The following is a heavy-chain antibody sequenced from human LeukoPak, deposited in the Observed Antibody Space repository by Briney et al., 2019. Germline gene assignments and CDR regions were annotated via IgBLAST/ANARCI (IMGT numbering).Heavy chain of an antibody. D-gene: IGHD2-2*01. CDR1: RGSISSSSYY. CDR2: IYYSGST. CDR3: AREGGLGYCSSTSCSGFDP. V-gene: IGHV4-39*07. J-gene: IGHJ5*02. Sequence: PSETLSLTCTVSRGSISSSSYYWGWIRQPPGKGLEWIGSIYYSGSTYYNPSLKSRVIISVDTSKNQFSLKLSSVTAADTAVYYCAREGGLGYCSSTSCSGFDPWGQGTLVTVSS.